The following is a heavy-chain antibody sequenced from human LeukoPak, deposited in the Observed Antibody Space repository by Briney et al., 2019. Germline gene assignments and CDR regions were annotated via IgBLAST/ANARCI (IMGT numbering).Heavy chain of an antibody. D-gene: IGHD6-19*01. CDR1: GGSISSYY. Sequence: SETLSLTCTVSGGSISSYYWSWIRQPAGKGLEWIGRIYTSGSTNYNPSLKSRVTMSVDMSKNQFSLKLSSVTAADTAVYYCARDRDRAVAGSYWYFDLWGRGTLVTVSS. CDR2: IYTSGST. J-gene: IGHJ2*01. CDR3: ARDRDRAVAGSYWYFDL. V-gene: IGHV4-4*07.